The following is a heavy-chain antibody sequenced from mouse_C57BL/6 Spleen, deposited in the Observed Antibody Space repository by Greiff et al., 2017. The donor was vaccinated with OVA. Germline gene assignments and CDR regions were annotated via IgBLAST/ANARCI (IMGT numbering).Heavy chain of an antibody. CDR3: TRYGNLWCAY. Sequence: QVQLQQSGAELVRPGASVTLSCKASGYTFTDYEMHWVKQTPVHGLEWIGAIDPETGGTAYNQKFKGKAILTADKSSSTAYMALRSLTSEDSAVYYCTRYGNLWCAYWGQGTLVTVSA. D-gene: IGHD2-1*01. CDR2: IDPETGGT. CDR1: GYTFTDYE. V-gene: IGHV1-15*01. J-gene: IGHJ3*01.